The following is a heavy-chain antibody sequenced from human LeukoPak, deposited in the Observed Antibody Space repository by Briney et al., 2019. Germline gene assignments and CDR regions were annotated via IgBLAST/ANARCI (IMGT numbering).Heavy chain of an antibody. Sequence: SVTVSCKSTVGTYRSCPINWVRQAPGQGLDWMGVSIPFYGTANYAQKFQGRVTITAEEATSTAYMELSSLRSEDKAVYYCARERHSSGWYDAPAYYMDVWGKGTTVTISS. D-gene: IGHD6-19*01. V-gene: IGHV1-69*01. CDR2: SIPFYGTA. J-gene: IGHJ6*03. CDR3: ARERHSSGWYDAPAYYMDV. CDR1: VGTYRSCP.